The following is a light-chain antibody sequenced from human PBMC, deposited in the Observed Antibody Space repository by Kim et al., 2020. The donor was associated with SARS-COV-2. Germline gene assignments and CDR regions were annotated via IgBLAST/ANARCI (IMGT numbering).Light chain of an antibody. Sequence: DIQMTQSLYSLSASVGDRVTITCRASQVINNFLAWFQKKQGKAPKSLIYAASNLHSGVPSKFSAIGSGTDSTLTISSLKPEDIATYTGQQYNSYPPTFGQGTKL. CDR1: QVINNF. V-gene: IGKV1-16*02. J-gene: IGKJ2*01. CDR2: AAS. CDR3: QQYNSYPPT.